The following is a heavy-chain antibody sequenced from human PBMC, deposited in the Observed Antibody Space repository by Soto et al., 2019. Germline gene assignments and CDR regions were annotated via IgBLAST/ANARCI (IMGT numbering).Heavy chain of an antibody. D-gene: IGHD2-21*02. CDR1: GFSLSTSGVA. J-gene: IGHJ3*02. CDR3: AHRLTATACDI. Sequence: QITLKESGPPLVKPTQTLTLTCTFSGFSLSTSGVAVGWSRRSPGKALEWLGLIYWDDDKRYSPSMKGRLTITRDTAKNQVVLIMSIMYPEDTARYSCAHRLTATACDIWGQGTMVTVSS. CDR2: IYWDDDK. V-gene: IGHV2-5*02.